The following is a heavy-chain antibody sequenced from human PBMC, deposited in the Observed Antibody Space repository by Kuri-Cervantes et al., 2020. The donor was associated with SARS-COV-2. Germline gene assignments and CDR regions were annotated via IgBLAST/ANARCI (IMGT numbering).Heavy chain of an antibody. V-gene: IGHV4-38-2*01. CDR3: ARGVCSGGSCYLGY. D-gene: IGHD2-15*01. J-gene: IGHJ4*02. CDR2: IYHSGST. Sequence: SETLSLTCAVSGYSISSGYYWGWIRQPPGKGLEWIGIIYHSGSTYDNPSLKSRVTISVDTSKNQFSLRLTSVTAADTALYYCARGVCSGGSCYLGYWGQGTLVTVSS. CDR1: GYSISSGYY.